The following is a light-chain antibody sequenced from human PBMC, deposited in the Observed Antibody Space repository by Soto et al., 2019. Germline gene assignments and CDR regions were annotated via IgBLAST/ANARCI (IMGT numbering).Light chain of an antibody. J-gene: IGLJ1*01. Sequence: QSVLTQPPSVSGAPGQRVTISCTGSSSNIGAGYDVHWYQQLPGTAPKLLIYGNSNRPSGVPDRFSGSKSGTSASLAITGLQAEDEADYYCQSYDSSLSGRVFGTGTKGHRP. V-gene: IGLV1-40*01. CDR2: GNS. CDR3: QSYDSSLSGRV. CDR1: SSNIGAGYD.